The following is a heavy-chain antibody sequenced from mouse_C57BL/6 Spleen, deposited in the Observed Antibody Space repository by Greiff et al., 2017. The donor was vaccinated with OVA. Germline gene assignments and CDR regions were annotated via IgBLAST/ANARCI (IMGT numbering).Heavy chain of an antibody. V-gene: IGHV5-9*01. CDR3: AREILQGYFDV. CDR2: ISGGGGNT. Sequence: DVQLVESGGGLVKPGGSLKLSCAASGFTFSSYTMSWVRQTPEKRLEWVATISGGGGNTYYPDSVKGRFTISRDNAKNTLYLQMSSLRSEDTALEYCAREILQGYFDVWGTGTTVTVSS. J-gene: IGHJ1*03. CDR1: GFTFSSYT. D-gene: IGHD2-14*01.